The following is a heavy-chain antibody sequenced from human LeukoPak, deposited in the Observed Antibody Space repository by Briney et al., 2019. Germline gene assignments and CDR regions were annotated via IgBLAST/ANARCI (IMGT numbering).Heavy chain of an antibody. D-gene: IGHD3-10*01. V-gene: IGHV4-59*08. CDR1: GGPISSYY. J-gene: IGHJ6*02. Sequence: SETLSLTCTVSGGPISSYYWSWIRHPPGKGLEWIGYIYYSGSTNYNPSLKSRVTISVDTSKNQFSLKLSSVTAADTAVYYCARQVWFGEVDVWGQGTTVTVSS. CDR3: ARQVWFGEVDV. CDR2: IYYSGST.